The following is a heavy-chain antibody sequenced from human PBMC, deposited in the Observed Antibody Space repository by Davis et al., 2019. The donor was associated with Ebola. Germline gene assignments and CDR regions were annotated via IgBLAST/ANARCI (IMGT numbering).Heavy chain of an antibody. D-gene: IGHD3-10*01. CDR1: GGTFSSYA. CDR3: ARRRITMVQGVIDDCGMDV. CDR2: IIPIFGTA. V-gene: IGHV1-69*13. J-gene: IGHJ6*02. Sequence: SVKVSCKASGGTFSSYAISWVRQAPGQGLEWMGGIIPIFGTANYAQKFQGRVTITADESTSTAYMELSSLRSEDTAVYYCARRRITMVQGVIDDCGMDVWGQGTTVTVSS.